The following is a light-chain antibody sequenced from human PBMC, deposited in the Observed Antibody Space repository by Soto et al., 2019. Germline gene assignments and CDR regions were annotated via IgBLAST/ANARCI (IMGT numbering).Light chain of an antibody. J-gene: IGKJ1*01. V-gene: IGKV3-15*01. CDR1: QSVSSS. CDR2: GAS. Sequence: EIVMTQSPATLSVSPGEGVTLSCRASQSVSSSLAWYQQKPGQAPRLPIYGASTRATGIPARFSGRGSGTEFTLTVSSLQSEDFAVYYCQQYNNWPRTFGQGTKVEIK. CDR3: QQYNNWPRT.